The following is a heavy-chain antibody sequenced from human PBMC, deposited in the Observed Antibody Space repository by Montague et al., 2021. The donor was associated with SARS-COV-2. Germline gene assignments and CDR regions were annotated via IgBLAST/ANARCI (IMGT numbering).Heavy chain of an antibody. J-gene: IGHJ4*02. Sequence: SLRLSCAASGFTFSTFAMSWVRQAPGKGLEWVSAISLSSGSTYYADSXXGRFTISRDNSKNTLFLQMNSLRAEDTAVYYCAKGGVVVVAATDLDYWGQGTLVTVSS. CDR2: ISLSSGST. CDR3: AKGGVVVVAATDLDY. D-gene: IGHD2-15*01. CDR1: GFTFSTFA. V-gene: IGHV3-23*01.